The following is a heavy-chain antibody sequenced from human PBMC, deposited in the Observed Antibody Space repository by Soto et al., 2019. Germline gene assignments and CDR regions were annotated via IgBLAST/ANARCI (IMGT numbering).Heavy chain of an antibody. Sequence: QGQLVQSGPEAKKPGASVKVSCKASGYTFSRYGISWVRQAPGQGLEWMGWISGYNGDTKYAQKVQGRVTMTIDTSTYTAYMDLRSLPSDDTAIYYCAKNGQPPYYFYGMDVWGQGTTVTVSS. J-gene: IGHJ6*02. CDR2: ISGYNGDT. CDR3: AKNGQPPYYFYGMDV. CDR1: GYTFSRYG. D-gene: IGHD2-8*01. V-gene: IGHV1-18*01.